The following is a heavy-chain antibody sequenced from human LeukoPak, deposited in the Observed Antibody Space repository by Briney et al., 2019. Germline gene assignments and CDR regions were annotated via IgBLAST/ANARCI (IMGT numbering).Heavy chain of an antibody. CDR2: TISVGGST. J-gene: IGHJ4*02. CDR1: GSSPSNIS. Sequence: GGCRTPSWPAAGSSPSNISTTCVRHVAGGWRGWDASTISVGGSTYYADFVKGWLCTARDNAKNTLYLQMNSLRAEDTAVYYCAKEFQRIVVAFWDYWGQGTLVTVSS. CDR3: AKEFQRIVVAFWDY. D-gene: IGHD3-22*01. V-gene: IGHV3-23*01.